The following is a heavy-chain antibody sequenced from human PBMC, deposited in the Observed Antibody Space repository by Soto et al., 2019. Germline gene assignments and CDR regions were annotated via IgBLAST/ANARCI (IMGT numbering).Heavy chain of an antibody. CDR2: IWYDGSNK. D-gene: IGHD6-19*01. V-gene: IGHV3-33*01. CDR1: GFTFSSYG. J-gene: IGHJ4*02. Sequence: QVQLVESGGGVVQPGRSLRLSCAASGFTFSSYGMHWVRQAPGKGLEWVAVIWYDGSNKYHADSVKGRFTISRDNSKNTLYLQMNSLRAEDTAVYYCARDYRASGWYVGYFDYWGQGTLVTVSS. CDR3: ARDYRASGWYVGYFDY.